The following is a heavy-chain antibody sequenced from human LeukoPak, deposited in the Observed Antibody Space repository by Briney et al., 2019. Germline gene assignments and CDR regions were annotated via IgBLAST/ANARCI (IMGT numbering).Heavy chain of an antibody. V-gene: IGHV1-2*02. CDR3: ARVPPRYSSSSRHFDY. Sequence: ASVKVSCKASGYTFTGYYMHWVRQAPGQGLEWMGWINPNSGGTNYAQKFQGRVTMTRSTSISTAYMELSSLRSEDTAVYYCARVPPRYSSSSRHFDYWGQGTLVTVSS. CDR1: GYTFTGYY. CDR2: INPNSGGT. D-gene: IGHD6-6*01. J-gene: IGHJ4*02.